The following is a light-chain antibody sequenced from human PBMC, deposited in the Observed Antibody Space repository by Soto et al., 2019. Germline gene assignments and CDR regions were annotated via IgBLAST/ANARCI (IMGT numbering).Light chain of an antibody. CDR3: QYYDCSLSGYD. CDR1: SSNIGAGYD. Sequence: QSVLTQPPSVSGAPGQRVTISCTGSSSNIGAGYDVHWYQQLPGTAPKLLIYGNSNRPSGVPDRFSGSKSGTSASLAITGLQAEDDADYYCQYYDCSLSGYDFGTGTKVTDL. V-gene: IGLV1-40*01. CDR2: GNS. J-gene: IGLJ1*01.